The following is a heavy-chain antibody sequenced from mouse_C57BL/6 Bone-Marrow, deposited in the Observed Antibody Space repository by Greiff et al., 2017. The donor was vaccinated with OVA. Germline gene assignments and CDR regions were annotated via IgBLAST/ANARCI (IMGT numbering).Heavy chain of an antibody. CDR2: IYPGSGNT. D-gene: IGHD3-3*01. J-gene: IGHJ2*01. CDR1: GYTFTDYY. V-gene: IGHV1-84*01. CDR3: ARGDCDYFDY. Sequence: LMESGPELVKPGASVKISCKASGYTFTDYYINWVKQRPGQGLEWIGWIYPGSGNTKYNEKFKGKATLTVDTSSSTAYMQLSSLTSDDSAVYFCARGDCDYFDYWGQGTTLTVSS.